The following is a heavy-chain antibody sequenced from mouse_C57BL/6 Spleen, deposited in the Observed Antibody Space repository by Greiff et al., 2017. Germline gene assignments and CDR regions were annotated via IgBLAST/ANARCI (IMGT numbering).Heavy chain of an antibody. D-gene: IGHD1-1*01. CDR2: ISSGSSTI. CDR1: GFTFSDYG. J-gene: IGHJ2*01. V-gene: IGHV5-17*01. CDR3: AWCGTSPYFDY. Sequence: EVMLVESGGGLVKPGGSLKLSCAASGFTFSDYGMHWVRQAPEKGLEWVAYISSGSSTIYYADTVKGRFTLSRDNAKNTLFLQMTSQRTENTARDYGAWCGTSPYFDYWGQGTTLTVSS.